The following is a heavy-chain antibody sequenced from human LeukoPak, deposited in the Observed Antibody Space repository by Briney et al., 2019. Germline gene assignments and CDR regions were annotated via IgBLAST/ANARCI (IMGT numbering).Heavy chain of an antibody. D-gene: IGHD3-9*01. CDR1: GFTFDDYG. V-gene: IGHV4-59*01. CDR2: IYYSGST. Sequence: GSLRLSCAASGFTFDDYGMSWIRQPPGKGLEWIGYIYYSGSTNYNPSLKSRVTISVDTSKNQFSLKLSSVTAADTAVYYCARHKGYYDILTGDYWGQGNLVTVS. J-gene: IGHJ4*02. CDR3: ARHKGYYDILTGDY.